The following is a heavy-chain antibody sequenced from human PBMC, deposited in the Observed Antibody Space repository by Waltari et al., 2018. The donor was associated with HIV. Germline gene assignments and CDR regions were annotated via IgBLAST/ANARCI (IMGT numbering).Heavy chain of an antibody. CDR2: MNPNRSNT. CDR1: GYTFTSYD. CDR3: ARGRATVAGVYYFDY. Sequence: QVQLVQSGAEVKKPGASVKVSCKASGYTFTSYDINWVRQATGQGLEWMGWMNPNRSNTGYAQKFQGRVTMTRNTSISTAYMELSSLRSEDTAVYYCARGRATVAGVYYFDYWGQGTLVTVSS. J-gene: IGHJ4*02. V-gene: IGHV1-8*01. D-gene: IGHD4-17*01.